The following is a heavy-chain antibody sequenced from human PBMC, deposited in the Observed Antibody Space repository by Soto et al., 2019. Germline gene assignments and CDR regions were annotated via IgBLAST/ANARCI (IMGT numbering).Heavy chain of an antibody. CDR1: GYTFTGYY. J-gene: IGHJ6*02. V-gene: IGHV1-2*02. CDR3: ARGNDYGDYKGYYYGMDV. D-gene: IGHD4-17*01. CDR2: INPNSGGT. Sequence: ASVNGSCKASGYTFTGYYIHWVLQAPGQGLEGMGWINPNSGGTNYAQKFQGGGTMTRDTSISTTYMELSSLRSADTAVYYCARGNDYGDYKGYYYGMDVWGQGTTVTVSS.